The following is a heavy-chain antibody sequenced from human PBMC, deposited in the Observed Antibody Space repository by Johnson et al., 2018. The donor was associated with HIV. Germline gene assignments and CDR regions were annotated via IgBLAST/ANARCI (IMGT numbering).Heavy chain of an antibody. V-gene: IGHV3-20*04. J-gene: IGHJ3*02. D-gene: IGHD6-19*01. Sequence: VQLVESGGVVVQPGGSLRLSCAASGFTFDDYTMHWVRQAPGKGLEWVSGINWNGGSTHYADSVKGRFTISRDNAKNSLYLQINSLRAEDTALYYCARFYSSGWSDAFDIWGQGTMVTVSS. CDR2: INWNGGST. CDR1: GFTFDDYT. CDR3: ARFYSSGWSDAFDI.